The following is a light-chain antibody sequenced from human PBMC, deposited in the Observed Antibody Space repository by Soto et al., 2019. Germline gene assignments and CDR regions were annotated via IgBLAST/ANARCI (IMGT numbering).Light chain of an antibody. V-gene: IGKV1-39*01. CDR2: TAS. CDR1: QTISRY. Sequence: DIQMTQSPSSLSASVGDRVTITCRASQTISRYLNWYQQKPGKAPKLLIYTASSLQSGVPSRFSGSGSGTDFTLTISSLQPEDFVTYYCQQSYSTISWTFGQGTKVDIK. J-gene: IGKJ1*01. CDR3: QQSYSTISWT.